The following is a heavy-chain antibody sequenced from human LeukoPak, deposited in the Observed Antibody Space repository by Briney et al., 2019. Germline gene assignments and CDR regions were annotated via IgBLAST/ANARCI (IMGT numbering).Heavy chain of an antibody. V-gene: IGHV4-39*01. D-gene: IGHD2-2*01. CDR1: RGAITNSSCY. J-gene: IGHJ4*02. CDR3: ARRAVVPAAVSYFDN. Sequence: SETLSLTCAVSRGAITNSSCYWGWIRQPPGKGLEWIGGIYYTGTTYYSPSLNSRITISMDTSKKQFSLRLASVTAADTAVYYCARRAVVPAAVSYFDNWGQGTLVTVSS. CDR2: IYYTGTT.